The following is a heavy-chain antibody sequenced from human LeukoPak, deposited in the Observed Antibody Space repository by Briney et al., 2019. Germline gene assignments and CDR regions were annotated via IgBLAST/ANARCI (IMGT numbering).Heavy chain of an antibody. CDR3: AETGPAVRGVIGISDY. Sequence: PGGSLRLSCAASGFTFSSYAMSWVRQAPGKGLEWVSAISGSGGSTYYADSVKGRFTISRDNSKNTLYLQMNSLRAEDTAVYYCAETGPAVRGVIGISDYWGQGTLVTVSS. CDR2: ISGSGGST. J-gene: IGHJ4*02. V-gene: IGHV3-23*01. CDR1: GFTFSSYA. D-gene: IGHD3-10*01.